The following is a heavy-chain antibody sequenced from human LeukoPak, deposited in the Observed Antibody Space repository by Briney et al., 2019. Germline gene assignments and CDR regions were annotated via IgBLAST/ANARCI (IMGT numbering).Heavy chain of an antibody. CDR1: GHTFTTYA. CDR3: ARDLKQFGGWFDY. Sequence: GASVKVSCKASGHTFTTYAMHWVRQAHGQRLEWMGWINAGNGNTKYSQKFQGRVTITRDTSASTAYMELSSLRSEDTAVYYCARDLKQFGGWFDYWGQGTLVTVSS. CDR2: INAGNGNT. V-gene: IGHV1-3*01. D-gene: IGHD6-19*01. J-gene: IGHJ4*02.